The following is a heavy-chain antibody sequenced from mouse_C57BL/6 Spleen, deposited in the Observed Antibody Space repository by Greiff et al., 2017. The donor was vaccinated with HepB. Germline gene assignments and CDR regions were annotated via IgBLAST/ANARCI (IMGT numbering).Heavy chain of an antibody. J-gene: IGHJ4*01. CDR3: ATRSVNYAMDY. Sequence: VQLQESGAELARPGASVKLSCKASGYTFTSYGISWVKQRTGQGLEWIGEIYPRSGNTYYNEKFKGKATMTADKSSSTAYMELRSLTSEDSAVYFCATRSVNYAMDYWGQGTSVTVSS. CDR1: GYTFTSYG. V-gene: IGHV1-81*01. CDR2: IYPRSGNT. D-gene: IGHD1-1*01.